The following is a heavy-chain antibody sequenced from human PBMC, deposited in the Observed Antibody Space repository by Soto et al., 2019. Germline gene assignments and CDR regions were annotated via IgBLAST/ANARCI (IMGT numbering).Heavy chain of an antibody. J-gene: IGHJ4*02. CDR3: AREYYGSGSYFFDY. CDR1: SGSISGHY. V-gene: IGHV4-59*11. Sequence: PSETLSLTCTVSSGSISGHYWSWIRQPPGKGPEWIGNVFYSGNTNYNPSLKSRVTISVDTSKNQFSLNLTSVTAADTAVYFCAREYYGSGSYFFDYWGQGKLVTAPQ. D-gene: IGHD3-10*01. CDR2: VFYSGNT.